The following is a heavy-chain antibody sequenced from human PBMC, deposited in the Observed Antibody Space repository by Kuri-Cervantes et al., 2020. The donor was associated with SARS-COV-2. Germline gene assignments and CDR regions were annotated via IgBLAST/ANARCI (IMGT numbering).Heavy chain of an antibody. Sequence: LRLSCNVSGGSLTSGDYFWTWIRQPPGKGLECIGYIYHTGNTYYNPSLKGRVAMSVDTAKNQFSLNLSPLTAADTAVYYCARSPYNYGYPEYYYHMDVWGKGTTVTVSS. CDR3: ARSPYNYGYPEYYYHMDV. V-gene: IGHV4-30-4*08. CDR2: IYHTGNT. D-gene: IGHD5-18*01. J-gene: IGHJ6*03. CDR1: GGSLTSGDYF.